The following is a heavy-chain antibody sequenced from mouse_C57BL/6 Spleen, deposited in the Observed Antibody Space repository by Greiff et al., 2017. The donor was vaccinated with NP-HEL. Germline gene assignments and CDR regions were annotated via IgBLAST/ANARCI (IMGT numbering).Heavy chain of an antibody. CDR3: ARTDDYGAMDY. CDR1: GYTFTSYW. J-gene: IGHJ4*01. V-gene: IGHV1-61*01. CDR2: IYPSDSET. D-gene: IGHD2-4*01. Sequence: VQLQQPGAELVRPGSSVKLSCKASGYTFTSYWLDWVTQRPGQGLEWIGNIYPSDSETPYNQKFKDKATLTVDKSSSTAYMQLSSLTSEDSAVYYCARTDDYGAMDYWGQGTSVTVSS.